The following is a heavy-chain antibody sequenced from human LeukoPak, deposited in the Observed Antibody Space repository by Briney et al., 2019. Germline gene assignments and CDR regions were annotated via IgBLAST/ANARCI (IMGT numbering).Heavy chain of an antibody. J-gene: IGHJ4*02. V-gene: IGHV3-66*04. CDR2: IYSGGST. CDR3: ASQYSSGWRRRRYYFDY. D-gene: IGHD6-19*01. Sequence: AGTLRLTCAASGVTVSSNYMSWVRQPPGKGLEWVWVIYSGGSTYYTDSVKGRFTISGDTSKNTLSLQMNSLSAEDTAVYYCASQYSSGWRRRRYYFDYWGQGTLVTVSS. CDR1: GVTVSSNY.